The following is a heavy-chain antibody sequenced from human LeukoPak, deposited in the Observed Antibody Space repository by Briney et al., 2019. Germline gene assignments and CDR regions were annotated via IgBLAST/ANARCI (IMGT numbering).Heavy chain of an antibody. Sequence: ASVKVSCKASGYTFTGYYMHWVRQAPGQGPEWMGWINPNSGGTNYAQKFQGRVTMTRDTSISTAYMGLSRLRSDDTAVYYCARVRASEYSSSWYLGVYYYYYYMDVWGKGTTVTISS. J-gene: IGHJ6*03. CDR3: ARVRASEYSSSWYLGVYYYYYYMDV. CDR1: GYTFTGYY. CDR2: INPNSGGT. V-gene: IGHV1-2*02. D-gene: IGHD6-13*01.